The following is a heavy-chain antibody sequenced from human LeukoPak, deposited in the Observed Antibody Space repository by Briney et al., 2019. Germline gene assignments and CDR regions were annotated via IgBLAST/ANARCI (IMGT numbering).Heavy chain of an antibody. J-gene: IGHJ4*02. D-gene: IGHD3-9*01. CDR1: GFTSSNYW. CDR3: ARKHDILTGYRYFLNY. Sequence: PGGSLRLSCAASGFTSSNYWMSWVRQAPGKGLEWVANINQDAGEEYYVDSVKGRFTISRDNVKNSLYLQMNSLRAEDTALYFCARKHDILTGYRYFLNYWGQGTLVTVSS. V-gene: IGHV3-7*01. CDR2: INQDAGEE.